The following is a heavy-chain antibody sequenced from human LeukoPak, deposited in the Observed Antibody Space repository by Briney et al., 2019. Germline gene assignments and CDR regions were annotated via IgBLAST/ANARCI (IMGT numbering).Heavy chain of an antibody. V-gene: IGHV3-30*02. CDR3: GEHDSASDY. D-gene: IGHD1-26*01. Sequence: GGSLRLSCVTSGFMFSSYGMHWVRQAPGKGLEWVAFTQSDGYGKDYRDSVKGRFTISRDNSKNTLYLQMNFLRAEDTALYYCGEHDSASDYWGQGTLVTVSS. CDR1: GFMFSSYG. CDR2: TQSDGYGK. J-gene: IGHJ4*02.